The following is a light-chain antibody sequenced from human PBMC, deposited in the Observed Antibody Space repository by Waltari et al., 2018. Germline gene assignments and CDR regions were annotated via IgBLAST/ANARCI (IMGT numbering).Light chain of an antibody. V-gene: IGKV3-11*01. CDR3: YQQSSGYT. J-gene: IGKJ3*01. CDR1: QSVSSY. CDR2: GAS. Sequence: VILTQSPATLSLSPGERATLSCRASQSVSSYLAWYQQKPGQAPRLLIYGASSRATGIPDRFSGSGSGTDFTRTISSLEPEDVGVYHCYQQSSGYTFGPGTKLDIK.